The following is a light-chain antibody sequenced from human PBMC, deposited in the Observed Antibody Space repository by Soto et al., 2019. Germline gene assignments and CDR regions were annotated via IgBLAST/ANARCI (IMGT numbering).Light chain of an antibody. J-gene: IGLJ1*01. CDR2: DVS. CDR3: SSYTSGSTRYV. CDR1: SSDVGGYNY. V-gene: IGLV2-14*01. Sequence: QSVLTQPASGTGSPGQSITISCTGTSSDVGGYNYVSWYQQHPGKAPKLMIYDVSNRPSGVSNRFSGSKSGNTASLTISGLQAEDEANYYCSSYTSGSTRYVFGTGTKVTVL.